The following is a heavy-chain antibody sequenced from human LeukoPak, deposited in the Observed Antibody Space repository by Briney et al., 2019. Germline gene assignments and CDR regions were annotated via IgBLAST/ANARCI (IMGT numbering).Heavy chain of an antibody. J-gene: IGHJ4*02. D-gene: IGHD2-15*01. Sequence: GGSLRLSCASSGFTFSFHWMHWVRQAPGKGLVWVSRINNDGRSTSYAGSVKGRFTISRDNAKNTLYLQMNSLRAEDTAVYYCARDNDYCTGGTCRLDYWGQGALVTVSS. V-gene: IGHV3-74*01. CDR1: GFTFSFHW. CDR2: INNDGRST. CDR3: ARDNDYCTGGTCRLDY.